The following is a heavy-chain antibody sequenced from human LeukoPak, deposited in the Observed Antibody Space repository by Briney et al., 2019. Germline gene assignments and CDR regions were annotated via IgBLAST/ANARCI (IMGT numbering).Heavy chain of an antibody. D-gene: IGHD5-12*01. Sequence: PGGSLRLSCEASGFTFSSYAMSWVRHAPGQGLECVSVSSGSGDSTYYADSVEGRCTSSRDNSKAALYLQINSLRAEDTAVYYCARVGYSGYDYDYWGQGTLVTVSS. J-gene: IGHJ4*02. CDR1: GFTFSSYA. CDR3: ARVGYSGYDYDY. CDR2: SSGSGDST. V-gene: IGHV3-23*01.